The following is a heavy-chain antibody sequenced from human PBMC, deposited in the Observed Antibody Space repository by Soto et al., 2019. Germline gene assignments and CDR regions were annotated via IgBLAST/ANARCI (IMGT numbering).Heavy chain of an antibody. CDR1: GGSCSGYY. V-gene: IGHV4-34*01. D-gene: IGHD6-19*01. CDR3: ARYSGYSSGRRNWFDP. Sequence: SESLSLTCAVHGGSCSGYYWSWIRQPPGKGLEWIGEINHSGSTNYNPSLKSRVTISVDTSKNQFSLKLSSVTAADTAVYYCARYSGYSSGRRNWFDPWGQGTLVTVSS. CDR2: INHSGST. J-gene: IGHJ5*02.